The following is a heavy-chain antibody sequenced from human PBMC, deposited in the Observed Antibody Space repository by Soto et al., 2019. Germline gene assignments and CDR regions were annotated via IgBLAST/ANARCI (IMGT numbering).Heavy chain of an antibody. J-gene: IGHJ6*03. D-gene: IGHD2-15*01. CDR1: GGTFGSYT. CDR2: IIPILGIA. CDR3: ASSEVVAANNYYYYYMDV. Sequence: GASVKVSCKASGGTFGSYTISWVRQAPGQGLEWMGRIIPILGIANYAQKFQGRVTITADKSTSTAYMELSSLRSEDTAVYYCASSEVVAANNYYYYYMDVWGKGTTVTVSS. V-gene: IGHV1-69*02.